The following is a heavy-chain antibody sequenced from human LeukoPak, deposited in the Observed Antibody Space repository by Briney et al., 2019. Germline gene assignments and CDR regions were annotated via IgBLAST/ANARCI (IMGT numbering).Heavy chain of an antibody. J-gene: IGHJ6*02. Sequence: GGSLRLSCAASGFTFDDYAMHWVRQAPGKGLEWVSGISWNSGSIGYADSVKGRFTISRDNAKNSLYLQMNSLRAEDTALYYCAKDKRPYYYYGMDVWGQGTTVTVSS. V-gene: IGHV3-9*01. CDR1: GFTFDDYA. CDR3: AKDKRPYYYYGMDV. CDR2: ISWNSGSI.